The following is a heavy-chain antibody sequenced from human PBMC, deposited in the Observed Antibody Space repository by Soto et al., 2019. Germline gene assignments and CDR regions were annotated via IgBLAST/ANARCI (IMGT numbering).Heavy chain of an antibody. CDR1: GFTFSSYG. J-gene: IGHJ3*02. D-gene: IGHD2-2*01. V-gene: IGHV3-30*18. CDR3: AKSIVVVPAASAFDI. CDR2: ISYDGSNK. Sequence: QVQLVESGGGVVQPGRSLRLSCAASGFTFSSYGMHWVRQAPGKGLEWVAVISYDGSNKYYADSVQGRFTISRDNSKNTLYLQMNSLRAEDTAVYYCAKSIVVVPAASAFDIWGQGTMVTVSS.